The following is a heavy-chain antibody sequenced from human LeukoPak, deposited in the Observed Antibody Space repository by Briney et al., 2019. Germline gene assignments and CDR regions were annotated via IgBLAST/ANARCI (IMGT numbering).Heavy chain of an antibody. Sequence: PGGSLRLSCAASGFTVSNNYMSWVRQAPGKGLEWVSYIGTSSSPKYYADSVKGRFTISRDNDKNSIYLQMDSLRDEDTAVYYCARGNRGLSPDYWGQGTLVTVSS. CDR1: GFTVSNNY. J-gene: IGHJ4*02. V-gene: IGHV3-48*02. CDR2: IGTSSSPK. CDR3: ARGNRGLSPDY. D-gene: IGHD1-14*01.